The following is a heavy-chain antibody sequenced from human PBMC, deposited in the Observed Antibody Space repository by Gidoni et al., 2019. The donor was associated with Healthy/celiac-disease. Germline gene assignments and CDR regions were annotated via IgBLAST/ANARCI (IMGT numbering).Heavy chain of an antibody. CDR3: AKAIRSVTPFDY. J-gene: IGHJ4*02. CDR1: GFTFSSYA. CDR2: ISGRVGST. D-gene: IGHD4-17*01. Sequence: EVQLLESGGGLVQPGGSLRLSCAASGFTFSSYAMSWVRQAPGKGLEWVSAISGRVGSTYYADSVKGRFTISRDNSKNTLYLQMNSLRAEDTAVYYCAKAIRSVTPFDYWGQGTLVTVSS. V-gene: IGHV3-23*01.